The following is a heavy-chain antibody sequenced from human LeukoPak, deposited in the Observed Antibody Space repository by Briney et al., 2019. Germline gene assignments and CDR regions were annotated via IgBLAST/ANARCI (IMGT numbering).Heavy chain of an antibody. CDR3: ASEGQIIIIRGVPPDL. CDR1: GYTFTSYH. V-gene: IGHV1-46*01. CDR2: INPSGGGT. D-gene: IGHD3-10*01. J-gene: IGHJ5*02. Sequence: ASVKVSCKASGYTFTSYHMHWVRQAPGQGLEWMGIINPSGGGTTFAQKFQGRVTMTRDTSTSTVYMELSSLRSEDTAVYYCASEGQIIIIRGVPPDLWGQGTLVTVSS.